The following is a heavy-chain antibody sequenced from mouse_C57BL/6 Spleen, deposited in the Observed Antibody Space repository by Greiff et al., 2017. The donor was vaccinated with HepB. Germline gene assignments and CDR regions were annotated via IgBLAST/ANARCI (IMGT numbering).Heavy chain of an antibody. CDR1: GYTFTSYW. V-gene: IGHV1-59*01. Sequence: QVQLQQPGAELVRPGTSVKLSCKASGYTFTSYWMHWVKQRPGQGLEWIGVIDPSDSYTNYNQKFKGKATLTVDTSSSTAYMQLSSLTSEDSAVYYCALFITTDWYFDVWGTGTTVTVSS. CDR2: IDPSDSYT. CDR3: ALFITTDWYFDV. D-gene: IGHD1-1*01. J-gene: IGHJ1*03.